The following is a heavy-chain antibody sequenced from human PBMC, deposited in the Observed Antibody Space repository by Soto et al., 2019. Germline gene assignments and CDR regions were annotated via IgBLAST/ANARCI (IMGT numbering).Heavy chain of an antibody. J-gene: IGHJ4*02. CDR3: ARDKHYYDSSGYYPYYFDY. CDR2: ISYDGSNK. Sequence: GGSLRLSCAASGFTFSSYAMHWVRQAPGKGLEWVAVISYDGSNKYYADSVKGRFTISRDNSKNTLYLQMNSLRAEDTAVYYCARDKHYYDSSGYYPYYFDYWGQGTLVTVSS. V-gene: IGHV3-30-3*01. D-gene: IGHD3-22*01. CDR1: GFTFSSYA.